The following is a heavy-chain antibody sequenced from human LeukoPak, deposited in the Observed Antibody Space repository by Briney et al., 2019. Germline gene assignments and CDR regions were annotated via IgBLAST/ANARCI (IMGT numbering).Heavy chain of an antibody. CDR2: ISYDGSNK. V-gene: IGHV3-30-3*01. Sequence: GRSLRLSCAASGFTFSSYAMHWVRQAPGKGLEWVAVISYDGSNKYYVDSVKGRFTISRDNSKNTLYLQMNSLRAEDTAVYYCARRTPYNWNYSGWFDPWGQGTLVTVSS. CDR3: ARRTPYNWNYSGWFDP. J-gene: IGHJ5*02. CDR1: GFTFSSYA. D-gene: IGHD1-7*01.